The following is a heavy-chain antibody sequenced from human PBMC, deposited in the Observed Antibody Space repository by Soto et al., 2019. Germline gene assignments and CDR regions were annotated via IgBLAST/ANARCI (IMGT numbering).Heavy chain of an antibody. CDR3: ARGSLP. Sequence: GGSLRLSCAASGFTFSSYAMHWVRQAPGKGLEWVAVISYDGSNKYYADSVKGRFTISRDNSKNTLYLQMNSLRAEDTAVYYCARGSLPWGQGXLVTVSS. J-gene: IGHJ5*02. D-gene: IGHD3-10*01. CDR1: GFTFSSYA. CDR2: ISYDGSNK. V-gene: IGHV3-30-3*01.